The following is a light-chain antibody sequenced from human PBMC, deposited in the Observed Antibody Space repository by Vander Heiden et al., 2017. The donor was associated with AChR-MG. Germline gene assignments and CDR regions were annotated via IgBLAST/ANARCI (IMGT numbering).Light chain of an antibody. Sequence: QSALTQPASVSGSPGPSIPIPCPGTSSDVGGYNYVSLYQQPPGKAPKLMIDDVSNRPSGVANRFSGSKSGNTASLTMSGLRAEDEADEYCSSYTSSGTRVGFGGGTKLTGL. CDR3: SSYTSSGTRVG. J-gene: IGLJ2*01. V-gene: IGLV2-14*03. CDR2: DVS. CDR1: SSDVGGYNY.